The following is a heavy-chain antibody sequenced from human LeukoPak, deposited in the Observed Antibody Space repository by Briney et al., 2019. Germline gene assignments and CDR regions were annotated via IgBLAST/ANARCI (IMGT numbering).Heavy chain of an antibody. CDR1: GFTFSRYD. D-gene: IGHD6-19*01. Sequence: GGSLRLSCAASGFTFSRYDMHWVRQPTGKGLEWVSGIGTAGEIYYPGSVKGRFTISRENAKNSLYLQMNSLRAGDTAVYYCARDLSPQGTIAVAPWGQGTLVTVSS. CDR2: IGTAGEI. CDR3: ARDLSPQGTIAVAP. V-gene: IGHV3-13*01. J-gene: IGHJ5*02.